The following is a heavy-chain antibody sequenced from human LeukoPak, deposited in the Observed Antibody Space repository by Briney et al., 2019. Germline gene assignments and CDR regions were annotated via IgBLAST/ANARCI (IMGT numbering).Heavy chain of an antibody. J-gene: IGHJ4*02. Sequence: GGSLRLSCAASGFTFSSYSMNWVRQAPGKGLEWVSYISSSSSTIYYADSVKGRFTISRDNAKNSLYLQVNSLRAEDTAVYYCARDGADFFGYWGQGTLVTVSS. CDR3: ARDGADFFGY. CDR1: GFTFSSYS. CDR2: ISSSSSTI. V-gene: IGHV3-48*01.